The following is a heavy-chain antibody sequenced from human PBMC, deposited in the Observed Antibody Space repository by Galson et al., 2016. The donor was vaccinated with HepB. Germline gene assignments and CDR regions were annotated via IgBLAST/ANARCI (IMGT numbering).Heavy chain of an antibody. CDR3: AIDKPTGIYRGYFDY. J-gene: IGHJ4*02. CDR2: ISFDGTEK. V-gene: IGHV3-30*03. Sequence: SLRLSCAASGITFISHGMHMHWVRQAPGKGLEWVAVISFDGTEKYYADSVRGRFSVARDNSENTLYLEMNSLTAEDTAVYYCAIDKPTGIYRGYFDYWGQGTLVTVSS. CDR1: GITFISHG. D-gene: IGHD1-14*01.